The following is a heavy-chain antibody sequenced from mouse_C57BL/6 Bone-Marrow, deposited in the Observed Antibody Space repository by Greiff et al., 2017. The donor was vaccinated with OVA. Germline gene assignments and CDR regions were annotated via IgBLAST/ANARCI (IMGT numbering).Heavy chain of an antibody. V-gene: IGHV1-19*01. CDR2: INPYNGGT. CDR3: ARDPYDYGSSYAMDY. J-gene: IGHJ4*01. Sequence: EVHLVESGPVLVKPGASVKMSCKASGYTFTDYYMNWVKQSHGKSLEWIGVINPYNGGTSYNQKFKGKATLTVDKSSSTAYVELNSLTSEDSAVYYCARDPYDYGSSYAMDYWGQGTSVTVSS. CDR1: GYTFTDYY. D-gene: IGHD1-1*01.